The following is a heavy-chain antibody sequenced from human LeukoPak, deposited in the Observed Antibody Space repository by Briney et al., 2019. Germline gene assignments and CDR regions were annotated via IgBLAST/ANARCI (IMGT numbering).Heavy chain of an antibody. CDR3: ARGTPGSYFGY. J-gene: IGHJ4*02. CDR1: GYTFTAYY. V-gene: IGHV1-2*04. CDR2: INPNSGGT. D-gene: IGHD3-10*01. Sequence: EASVKVSCKASGYTFTAYYMHWVRQAPGQGLEWMGWINPNSGGTNYAQKFKGWVTLTRDTSINTTYMELSRLTSDVTAVYFCARGTPGSYFGYWGQGTLVTVSP.